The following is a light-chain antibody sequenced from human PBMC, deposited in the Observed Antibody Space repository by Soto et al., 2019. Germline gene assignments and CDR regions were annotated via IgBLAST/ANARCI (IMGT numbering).Light chain of an antibody. CDR3: QSYDSSLSGYV. J-gene: IGLJ1*01. CDR2: GDN. CDR1: SSNIGAGYD. V-gene: IGLV1-40*01. Sequence: QSVLTQPPSVSGASGQRVTISCTGTSSNIGAGYDVHWYQQLPGTAPKVLIYGDNYRPSGVPDRFSGSKSGTSASLAITGLQAEDEADYYCQSYDSSLSGYVFGTGTKVPVL.